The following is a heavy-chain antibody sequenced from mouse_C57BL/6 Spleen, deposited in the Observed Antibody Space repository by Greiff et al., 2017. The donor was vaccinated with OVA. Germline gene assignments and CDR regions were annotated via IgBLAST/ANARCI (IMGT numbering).Heavy chain of an antibody. CDR3: ARAPSTVVDY. V-gene: IGHV1-50*01. Sequence: QVHVKQPGAELVKPGASVKLSCKASGYTFTSYWMQWVKQRPGQGLEWIGEIDPSDSYTNYNQKFKGKATLTVDTSSSTAYMQLSSLTSEDSAVYYCARAPSTVVDYWGQGTTLTVSS. CDR1: GYTFTSYW. J-gene: IGHJ2*01. D-gene: IGHD1-1*01. CDR2: IDPSDSYT.